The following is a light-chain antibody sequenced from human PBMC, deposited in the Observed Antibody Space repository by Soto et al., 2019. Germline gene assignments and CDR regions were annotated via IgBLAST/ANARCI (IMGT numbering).Light chain of an antibody. J-gene: IGKJ1*01. V-gene: IGKV1-39*01. Sequence: DIQMTPSPSSLSASVGARVTITCRASQSIYKYSNWYQQKPGEAPKLLIYATSKLQSGVPSRFSGSGSGTDYVLTISSLQPEDFATYYCQQSYSNRTFGQGTWVEI. CDR2: ATS. CDR3: QQSYSNRT. CDR1: QSIYKY.